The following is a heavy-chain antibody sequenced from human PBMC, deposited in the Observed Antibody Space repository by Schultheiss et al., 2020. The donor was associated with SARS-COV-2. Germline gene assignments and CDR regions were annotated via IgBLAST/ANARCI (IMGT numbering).Heavy chain of an antibody. CDR2: ISYDGSNK. Sequence: GESLKISCAASGFTFSNYAMHWVRQAPGKGLEWVAVISYDGSNKYYADSVKGRFTISRDNSKNTLYLQMNSLRAEDTAVYYCARGITMVQGVIIHAFDIWGQGTMVTVSS. D-gene: IGHD3-10*01. CDR3: ARGITMVQGVIIHAFDI. V-gene: IGHV3-30-3*01. J-gene: IGHJ3*02. CDR1: GFTFSNYA.